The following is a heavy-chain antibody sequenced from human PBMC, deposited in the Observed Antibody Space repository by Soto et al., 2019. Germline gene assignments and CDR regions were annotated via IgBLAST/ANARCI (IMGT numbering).Heavy chain of an antibody. Sequence: QVQLVESGGGVVQPGRSLRLSCAASGFTFSSYGMHWVRQAPGKGLEWVAVISYDGSNKYYADSVKGRFTISRDNSKNTLYLQMNSLRAEDTAVYYCAKDHEAAARSRGAFDIWGQGTMVTVSS. V-gene: IGHV3-30*18. J-gene: IGHJ3*02. D-gene: IGHD6-13*01. CDR2: ISYDGSNK. CDR1: GFTFSSYG. CDR3: AKDHEAAARSRGAFDI.